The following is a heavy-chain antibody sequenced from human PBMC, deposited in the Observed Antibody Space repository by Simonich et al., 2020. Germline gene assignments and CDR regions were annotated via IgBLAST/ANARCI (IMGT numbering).Heavy chain of an antibody. CDR3: ARSTTGTTAFDI. V-gene: IGHV1-18*01. J-gene: IGHJ3*02. CDR2: LHTYNGNT. D-gene: IGHD1-1*01. Sequence: QVQLVQSGAAVKKPGASVKVSCKASGYTFTSYVISWVRQAPGQGLECMGWLHTYNGNTNYAQKLQGIITLTTDTSTSTAYMELRSMSSDDTAVYYCARSTTGTTAFDIWGQGTMVTVSS. CDR1: GYTFTSYV.